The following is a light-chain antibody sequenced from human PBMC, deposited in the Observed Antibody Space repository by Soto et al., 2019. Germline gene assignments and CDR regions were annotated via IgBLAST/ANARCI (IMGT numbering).Light chain of an antibody. V-gene: IGKV3-20*01. Sequence: EIVLTQSPGTLSLSPGERATVSCRASQSISSSFLAWYQHKPGQAPRLLIYDASSRAAGIPDRFSGRGSGTDFTLTISRLEPEDFAVYYCQQYGSSPQTFGQGTKVEIK. J-gene: IGKJ1*01. CDR2: DAS. CDR1: QSISSSF. CDR3: QQYGSSPQT.